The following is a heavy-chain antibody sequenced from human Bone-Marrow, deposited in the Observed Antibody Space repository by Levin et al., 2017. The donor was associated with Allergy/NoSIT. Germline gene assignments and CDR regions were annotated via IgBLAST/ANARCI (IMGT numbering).Heavy chain of an antibody. CDR3: TAQPAHSAGWYYIEY. V-gene: IGHV3-15*01. J-gene: IGHJ4*02. Sequence: GGSLRLSCAASGFSFTYAWMSWVRQAPGKGLEWIGRIKNQADGGTTDYAAAVTGRVSISRDDSTKTLYLQMDSLKTEDSAVYYCTAQPAHSAGWYYIEYWGQGTQVTVSS. CDR2: IKNQADGGTT. CDR1: GFSFTYAW. D-gene: IGHD5-18*01.